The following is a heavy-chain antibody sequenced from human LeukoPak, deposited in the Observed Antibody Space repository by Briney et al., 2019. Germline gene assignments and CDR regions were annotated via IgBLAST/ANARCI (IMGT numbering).Heavy chain of an antibody. CDR2: IYYSGST. CDR3: ARNLYDSSGSMGIYTFDY. J-gene: IGHJ4*02. V-gene: IGHV4-59*01. CDR1: GGSISSYY. D-gene: IGHD3-22*01. Sequence: PSETLSLTCTVSGGSISSYYWSWIRQPPGKGLEWIGYIYYSGSTNYNPSLKSRVTISVDTSENQFSLRLSSVTAADTAVYFCARNLYDSSGSMGIYTFDYWGQGTLVTVSS.